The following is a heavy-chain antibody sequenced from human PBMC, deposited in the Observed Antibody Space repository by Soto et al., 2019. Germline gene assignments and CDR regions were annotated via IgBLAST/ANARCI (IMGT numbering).Heavy chain of an antibody. V-gene: IGHV1-69*13. CDR3: ARETSVRGVIITSSPWFDP. CDR1: GGTFSSYG. CDR2: IIPMFGKV. J-gene: IGHJ5*02. D-gene: IGHD3-10*01. Sequence: SVKVSCKASGGTFSSYGTSWVRQAPGQGLEWMGGIIPMFGKVKYAQKFQGRVTITADESTSTAYMELSSLTSEDTAMYYCARETSVRGVIITSSPWFDPWGQGTLVTVSS.